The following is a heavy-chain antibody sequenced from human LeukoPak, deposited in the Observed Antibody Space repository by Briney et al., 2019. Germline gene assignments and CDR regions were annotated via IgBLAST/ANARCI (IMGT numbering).Heavy chain of an antibody. Sequence: SETLSLTCAVYGGSFSGYYWSWIRQPPGKGLEWIGEINHSGSTNYNPSLKSRVTISVDTSKNQFSLKLSSVTAADTAVYYCAREIRWEVVAPGATENWFDPWGQGTLVTVSS. CDR1: GGSFSGYY. V-gene: IGHV4-34*01. J-gene: IGHJ5*02. D-gene: IGHD2-15*01. CDR2: INHSGST. CDR3: AREIRWEVVAPGATENWFDP.